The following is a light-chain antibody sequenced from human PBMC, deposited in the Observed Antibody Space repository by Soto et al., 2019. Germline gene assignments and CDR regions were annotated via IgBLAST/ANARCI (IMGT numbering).Light chain of an antibody. V-gene: IGLV2-14*01. J-gene: IGLJ3*02. CDR2: EVD. Sequence: QSALTQPASVSGSPGQSITISCTGTSSDVGGYNYVSWYQHHPGKAPKLIIYEVDNRPSGVSNRFSGSKSGNTASLTISGLQAEDEADYYCSSYTTTTTPWVFGGGTKLTVL. CDR1: SSDVGGYNY. CDR3: SSYTTTTTPWV.